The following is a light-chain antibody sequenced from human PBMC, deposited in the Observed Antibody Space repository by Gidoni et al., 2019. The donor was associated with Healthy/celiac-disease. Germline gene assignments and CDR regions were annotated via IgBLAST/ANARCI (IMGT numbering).Light chain of an antibody. Sequence: DIQMTQSPSSLSASVGDRVTITCQASQDISNYLNWYQQKPGKAPKLLIYDASNLETGVPSRFSGSGSGTDFTFTISSLQPEDIATYYCQQYDNLPRFGPXTKVDI. V-gene: IGKV1-33*01. CDR3: QQYDNLPR. J-gene: IGKJ3*01. CDR2: DAS. CDR1: QDISNY.